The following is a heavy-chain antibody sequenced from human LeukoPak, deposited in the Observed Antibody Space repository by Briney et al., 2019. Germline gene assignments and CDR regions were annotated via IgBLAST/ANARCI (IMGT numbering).Heavy chain of an antibody. D-gene: IGHD6-13*01. Sequence: QSEGSLRLSCAASGFTFSTYWMSWVRQAPGKGLEWVANIKQDGSEKYYVDSVKGRFIISRDNAKNSLYLQMNSLRAEDTAMYYCARDSAGNDYWGQGTLVTVSS. CDR3: ARDSAGNDY. CDR1: GFTFSTYW. V-gene: IGHV3-7*01. CDR2: IKQDGSEK. J-gene: IGHJ4*02.